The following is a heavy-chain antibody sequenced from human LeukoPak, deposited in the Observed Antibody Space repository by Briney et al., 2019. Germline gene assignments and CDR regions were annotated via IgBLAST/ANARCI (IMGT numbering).Heavy chain of an antibody. CDR1: GYTFTSYG. Sequence: ASVKVSCKASGYTFTSYGISWVRQAHGQGLELMGWISAYNGNTNYAQTLQGRVTMTTDTSTSTAYMELRSLRSDDTAVYYCARSRTPRITMVRGVISLKTWGQGTLVTVSS. J-gene: IGHJ5*02. CDR2: ISAYNGNT. CDR3: ARSRTPRITMVRGVISLKT. V-gene: IGHV1-18*01. D-gene: IGHD3-10*01.